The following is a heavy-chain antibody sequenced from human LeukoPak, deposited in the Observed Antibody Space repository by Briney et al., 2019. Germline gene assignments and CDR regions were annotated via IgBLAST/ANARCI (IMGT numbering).Heavy chain of an antibody. V-gene: IGHV3-7*01. D-gene: IGHD3-16*01. CDR1: GFTFSSYW. CDR2: IKQDGSEK. CDR3: ARVMSASVWRSYGSYYYYYMDI. Sequence: GGSLRPSCAASGFTFSSYWMSWVRQAPGKGLEWVANIKQDGSEKYSVDSVKGRFTISRDNAKNSLYMQMNSLRAEDTAVYYCARVMSASVWRSYGSYYYYYMDIWGKGTTVTVSS. J-gene: IGHJ6*03.